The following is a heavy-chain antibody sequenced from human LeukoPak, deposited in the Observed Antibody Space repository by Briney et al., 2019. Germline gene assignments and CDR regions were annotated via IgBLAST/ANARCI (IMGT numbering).Heavy chain of an antibody. J-gene: IGHJ5*02. CDR2: IYYSGST. CDR3: ARRGIAVVRFDP. D-gene: IGHD6-19*01. Sequence: SETLSLTCTVSGGSISSSSYYWGWIRQPPGKGLEWIGSIYYSGSTYYNPSLKSRVTISVDTSKNQFSLKLSSVTAADTAVYYCARRGIAVVRFDPWGQGTLVTVSS. V-gene: IGHV4-39*01. CDR1: GGSISSSSYY.